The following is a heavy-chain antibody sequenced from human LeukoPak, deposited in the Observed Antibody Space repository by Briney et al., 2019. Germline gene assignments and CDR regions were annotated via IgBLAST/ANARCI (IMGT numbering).Heavy chain of an antibody. V-gene: IGHV3-30*03. CDR3: ARANTYGY. Sequence: GGSLRLSCAASGFTFSSYGIHWVRKAPGKGLEWVAVISYDGSNKYYADSVKGRFTISRDNSKNTLYLHMNSLRAEDTAVYYCARANTYGYWGQGTLVTVSS. D-gene: IGHD5-18*01. CDR1: GFTFSSYG. J-gene: IGHJ4*02. CDR2: ISYDGSNK.